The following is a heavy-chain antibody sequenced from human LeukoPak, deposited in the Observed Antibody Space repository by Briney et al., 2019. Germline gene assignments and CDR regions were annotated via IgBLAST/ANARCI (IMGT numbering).Heavy chain of an antibody. V-gene: IGHV4-39*02. J-gene: IGHJ5*02. CDR3: AREGGYYDHWFDP. Sequence: SETLSLTCTVSGGSISSSSSYWGWIRQPPGKGLEWIGSIYYSGSTYYNPSLKSRVTISVDTSKNQFSLKLSSVTAADTAVYYCAREGGYYDHWFDPWGQGTLVTVSS. CDR1: GGSISSSSSY. CDR2: IYYSGST. D-gene: IGHD3-22*01.